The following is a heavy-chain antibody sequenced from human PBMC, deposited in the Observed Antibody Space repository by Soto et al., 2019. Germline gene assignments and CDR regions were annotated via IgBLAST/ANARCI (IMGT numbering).Heavy chain of an antibody. Sequence: PSETLSLTCSVSGDSLRTGSYYWSWIRQPPGKGLEWIGYVYYTGSTNYNPSLKSRVTMSVDTSKNQFSLKLSSVTAADTAVYYCARRTETPNRFDPWGQGTVVTVPS. CDR2: VYYTGST. J-gene: IGHJ5*02. CDR1: GDSLRTGSYY. D-gene: IGHD1-7*01. CDR3: ARRTETPNRFDP. V-gene: IGHV4-61*01.